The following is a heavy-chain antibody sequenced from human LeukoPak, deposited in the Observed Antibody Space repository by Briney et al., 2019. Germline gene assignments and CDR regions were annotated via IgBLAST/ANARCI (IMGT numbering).Heavy chain of an antibody. CDR2: ISAYNGNT. D-gene: IGHD5-12*01. V-gene: IGHV1-18*01. CDR1: GYTFTSYG. J-gene: IGHJ6*02. Sequence: GSVKVSCKASGYTFTSYGISWVRQAPGQGLEWMGWISAYNGNTNYAQKLQGRVTMTTDTSTSTAYMELRSLRSDDTAVYYCARDGSGYDYLDYYGMDVWGQGTTVTVSS. CDR3: ARDGSGYDYLDYYGMDV.